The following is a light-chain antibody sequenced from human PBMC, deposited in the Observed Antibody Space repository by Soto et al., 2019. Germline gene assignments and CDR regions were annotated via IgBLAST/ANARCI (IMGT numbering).Light chain of an antibody. CDR1: QSISGS. Sequence: DIQMTQSPSTLSASVGDRVTITCRASQSISGSLAWYQQKPGKAPKILIYEASNLKSGVTSMFSGSGSGTEYMLTISSLQPDDAASYYCQQYNCFWTFGQGTRVERK. CDR2: EAS. CDR3: QQYNCFWT. J-gene: IGKJ1*01. V-gene: IGKV1-5*03.